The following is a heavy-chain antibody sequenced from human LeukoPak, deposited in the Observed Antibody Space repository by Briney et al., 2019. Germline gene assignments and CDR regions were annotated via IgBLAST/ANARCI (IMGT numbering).Heavy chain of an antibody. J-gene: IGHJ6*02. Sequence: SETLSLTCTVSGGSISSSSYYWGWIRQPPGKGLEWIGSIYYSGSTFYNPSLKSRVTISVDTSKNQFSLKLSSVTAADTAVYYCARRIMVRGGEDYYYYGMDVWGQGTTVTVSS. V-gene: IGHV4-39*01. D-gene: IGHD3-10*01. CDR2: IYYSGST. CDR1: GGSISSSSYY. CDR3: ARRIMVRGGEDYYYYGMDV.